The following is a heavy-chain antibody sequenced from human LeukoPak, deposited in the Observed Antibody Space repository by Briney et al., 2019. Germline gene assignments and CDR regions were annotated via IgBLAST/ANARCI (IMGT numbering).Heavy chain of an antibody. Sequence: PGGSLRLSCAASGFTFSNYWMTWVRQAPGKGLEWIGNIYYSGSTYYNPSLKSRVTISLDTSKNQFSLKLSSVTAADTAVYYCASVRRGFGESSKYYAYYYMGVWGKGTTVTISS. J-gene: IGHJ6*03. CDR2: IYYSGST. D-gene: IGHD3-10*01. V-gene: IGHV4-39*01. CDR1: GFTFSNYW. CDR3: ASVRRGFGESSKYYAYYYMGV.